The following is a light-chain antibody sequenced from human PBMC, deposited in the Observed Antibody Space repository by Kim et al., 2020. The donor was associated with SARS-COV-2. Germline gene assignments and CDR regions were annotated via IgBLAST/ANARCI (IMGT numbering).Light chain of an antibody. CDR3: QQYKTYPFT. J-gene: IGKJ3*01. Sequence: ASVGDSITITCRASQAIIDYLAWFQQKPGRAPKSLIHAASSLQSGVPSRFSGSGSGTDFSLTIHNVQPEDFATYYCQQYKTYPFTFGPGIKVDIK. CDR2: AAS. V-gene: IGKV1-16*01. CDR1: QAIIDY.